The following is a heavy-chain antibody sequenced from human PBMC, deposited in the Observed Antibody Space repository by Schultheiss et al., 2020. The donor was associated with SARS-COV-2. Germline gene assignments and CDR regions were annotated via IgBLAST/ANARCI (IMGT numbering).Heavy chain of an antibody. CDR3: ARHGNQWLDYFDY. CDR1: GVSISSTNYH. J-gene: IGHJ4*01. CDR2: IYYSGST. D-gene: IGHD6-19*01. V-gene: IGHV4-39*01. Sequence: GSLRLSCTVSGVSISSTNYHWGWIRQPPGKGLEWIGSIYYSGSTYYNPSLKSRVTISVDTSKNQFSLKLSSVTAADTAVYYCARHGNQWLDYFDYWGHGTLVTVSS.